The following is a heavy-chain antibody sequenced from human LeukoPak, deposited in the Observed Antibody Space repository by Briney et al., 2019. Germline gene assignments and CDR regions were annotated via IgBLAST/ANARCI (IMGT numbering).Heavy chain of an antibody. CDR3: ARDVLSYGDSGVDY. V-gene: IGHV3-48*02. Sequence: PGGSLRLSCAASGFTFSSYTMTWVRKAPGKGREWVSYISGSSTTIYYADSVKGRFTISRDNAKNSLYLQMNSLRDEDTAVYYCARDVLSYGDSGVDYWGQGTLVTVSS. J-gene: IGHJ4*02. CDR2: ISGSSTTI. D-gene: IGHD2-2*01. CDR1: GFTFSSYT.